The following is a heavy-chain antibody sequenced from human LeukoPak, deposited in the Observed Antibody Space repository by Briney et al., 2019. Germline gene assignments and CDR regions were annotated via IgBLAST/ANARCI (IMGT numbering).Heavy chain of an antibody. J-gene: IGHJ4*02. V-gene: IGHV3-30-3*01. CDR3: ARVTITIFGAIDY. CDR2: ISYDGSNT. Sequence: PGRSLRLSCAASGFTFSSYAMHWVRQAPGKGLEWVAVISYDGSNTYNADSVKGRFTISRDNSKNTLYLQMNSLRAEDTAVYYCARVTITIFGAIDYWGQGTLVTVSS. CDR1: GFTFSSYA. D-gene: IGHD3-3*01.